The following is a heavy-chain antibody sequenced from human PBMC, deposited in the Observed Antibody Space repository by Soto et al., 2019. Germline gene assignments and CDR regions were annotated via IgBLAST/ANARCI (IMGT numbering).Heavy chain of an antibody. CDR3: AREEVLTGEGAWDYIYRGLDV. Sequence: QVELLQSGSEVEKPGASVKVSCKASGYPFTGYYIHWVRQVPGQGLEWLGWINPGSGETHRAKVLEGRDSITRDTSISTAYMEHSRLTADDTAVYYCAREEVLTGEGAWDYIYRGLDVWGQGTTVVVSS. CDR2: INPGSGET. CDR1: GYPFTGYY. J-gene: IGHJ6*02. V-gene: IGHV1-2*02. D-gene: IGHD2-21*02.